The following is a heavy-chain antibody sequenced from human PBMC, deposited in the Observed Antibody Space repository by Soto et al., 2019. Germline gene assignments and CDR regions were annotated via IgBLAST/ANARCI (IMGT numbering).Heavy chain of an antibody. D-gene: IGHD3-10*01. CDR2: IYYSGST. CDR3: ARGAPYFFDY. J-gene: IGHJ4*02. Sequence: SKALSLTSTDSGGPLSSYYRSWIRQPPGKGLAWNGYIYYSGSTNYNPSLKSRVTISVDTSKNQFSLKLSSVTAADTAVYYCARGAPYFFDYWGQGTLVTVSS. CDR1: GGPLSSYY. V-gene: IGHV4-59*01.